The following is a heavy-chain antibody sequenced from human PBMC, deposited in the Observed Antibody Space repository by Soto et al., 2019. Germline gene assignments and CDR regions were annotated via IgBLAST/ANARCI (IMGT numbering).Heavy chain of an antibody. Sequence: GESLKISCKGSGYSFTSYWIGWVRQVPGKGLEWMGIIYPGDSDTRYSPSFQGQVTISADKSISTAYLQWSSLKASDTAMYYCARHWDDILTGEDYYYMDVWGKGTTVTVSS. CDR1: GYSFTSYW. J-gene: IGHJ6*03. CDR2: IYPGDSDT. CDR3: ARHWDDILTGEDYYYMDV. D-gene: IGHD3-9*01. V-gene: IGHV5-51*01.